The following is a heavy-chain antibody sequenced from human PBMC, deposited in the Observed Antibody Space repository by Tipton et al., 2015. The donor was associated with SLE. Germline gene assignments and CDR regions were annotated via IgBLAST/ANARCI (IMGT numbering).Heavy chain of an antibody. CDR2: IYYSAIT. V-gene: IGHV4-59*01. D-gene: IGHD6-19*01. J-gene: IGHJ4*02. CDR1: GGSISSDY. CDR3: ARGAGIGVAGLFDH. Sequence: TLSLTCTVSGGSISSDYWSWIRQSPGKGLEWIGYIYYSAITSYNPSLKNRVTISLDTSKNQFSLKLNSVTAADTAVYYCARGAGIGVAGLFDHWGQGTLVTVSS.